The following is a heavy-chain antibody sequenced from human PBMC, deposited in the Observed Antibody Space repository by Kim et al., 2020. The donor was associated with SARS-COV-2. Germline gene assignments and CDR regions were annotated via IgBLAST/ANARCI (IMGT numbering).Heavy chain of an antibody. CDR1: GGTFSSYA. D-gene: IGHD3-22*01. CDR2: IIPIFGTA. CDR3: ASAENYYDSSDLLDFQH. J-gene: IGHJ1*01. Sequence: SVKVSCKASGGTFSSYAISWVRQAPGQGLEWMGGIIPIFGTANYAQKFQGRVTITADESTSTAYMELSSLRSEDTAVYYCASAENYYDSSDLLDFQHWGQGTLVTVSS. V-gene: IGHV1-69*13.